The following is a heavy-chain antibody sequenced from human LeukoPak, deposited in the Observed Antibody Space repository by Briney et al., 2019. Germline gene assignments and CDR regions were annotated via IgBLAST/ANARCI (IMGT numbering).Heavy chain of an antibody. CDR2: IYYSGST. Sequence: PSQTLSLTCTVSGGSISSGGYYLSWIRQHPGKGLEWIVYIYYSGSTYYNPSLKSRVTISVDTSKNQFSLKLSSVTAADTAVYYCARASRAYCGGDCYLAYYFDYWGQGTLVTVSS. V-gene: IGHV4-31*03. CDR3: ARASRAYCGGDCYLAYYFDY. CDR1: GGSISSGGYY. J-gene: IGHJ4*02. D-gene: IGHD2-21*02.